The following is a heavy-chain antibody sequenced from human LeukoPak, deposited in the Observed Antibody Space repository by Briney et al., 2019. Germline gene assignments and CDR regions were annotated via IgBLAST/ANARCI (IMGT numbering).Heavy chain of an antibody. D-gene: IGHD3-22*01. V-gene: IGHV3-23*01. CDR2: IGVGGST. CDR3: AKVPATDPYYYDSSGYYYSPDFDY. Sequence: GGSLRLSCAASGFTFSSYAMTWVRQAPGKGLEWVSGIGVGGSTYYADSVKGRFTISRDNSKDTLYLQMNRLRAEDTAVYYCAKVPATDPYYYDSSGYYYSPDFDYWGQGTLVTVFS. CDR1: GFTFSSYA. J-gene: IGHJ4*02.